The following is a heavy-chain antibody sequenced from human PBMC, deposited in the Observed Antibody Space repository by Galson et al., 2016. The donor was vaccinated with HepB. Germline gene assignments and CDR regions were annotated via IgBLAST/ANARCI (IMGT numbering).Heavy chain of an antibody. CDR2: IIPALGVT. D-gene: IGHD2-15*01. CDR3: ARDRQNVVVVAARGDTFDI. J-gene: IGHJ3*02. CDR1: GGTFRSHS. Sequence: SVKVSCKASGGTFRSHSFIWVRQAPGQGLEWMGGIIPALGVTNYAQSFQGRVKITADKSTTTVYLELSSLTSEDTAIFYCARDRQNVVVVAARGDTFDIWGQGTMVTVSS. V-gene: IGHV1-69*10.